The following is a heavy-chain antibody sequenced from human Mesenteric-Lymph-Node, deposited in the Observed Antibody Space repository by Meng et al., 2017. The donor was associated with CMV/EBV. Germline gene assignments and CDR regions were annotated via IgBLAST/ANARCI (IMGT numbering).Heavy chain of an antibody. V-gene: IGHV3-48*04. CDR3: ASGLDPPFDY. J-gene: IGHJ4*02. Sequence: GGSLRLSCAAPGFRFNVYRMHWVRQAPGKGLEWLSYISVGGDSVYYADSVKGRFTISRDNAKNSLYLQMNSLRAEDTAVYYCASGLDPPFDYWGQGTLVTVSS. CDR1: GFRFNVYR. CDR2: ISVGGDSV.